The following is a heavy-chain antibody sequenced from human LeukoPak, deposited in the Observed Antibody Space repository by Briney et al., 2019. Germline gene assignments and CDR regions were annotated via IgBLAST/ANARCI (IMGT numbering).Heavy chain of an antibody. CDR1: GYTFINYG. J-gene: IGHJ2*01. V-gene: IGHV1-18*04. CDR2: ISGYNGNA. CDR3: ARVSTNSRVGGYDPQWYFDL. D-gene: IGHD5-12*01. Sequence: ASVTVSCKASGYTFINYGFTWVRQAPGQGLEWTGWISGYNGNANYLQKFQGRVTMTTDTSTNTVYMELRSLSSDDTAVYYCARVSTNSRVGGYDPQWYFDLWGRGTLVTVSS.